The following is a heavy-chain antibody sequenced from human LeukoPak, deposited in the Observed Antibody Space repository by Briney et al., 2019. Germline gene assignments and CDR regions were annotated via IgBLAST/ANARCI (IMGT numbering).Heavy chain of an antibody. CDR2: IYSTGST. CDR1: GGSVSNGNYY. J-gene: IGHJ4*02. CDR3: ARSQNYYGSGDY. D-gene: IGHD3-10*01. Sequence: SSETLSLTCTVSGGSVSNGNYYWSWLRQPPGKALEWIGYIYSTGSTYYNPSLEGRVTISVDTSKNHFSVKLSSVTAADTAVYYCARSQNYYGSGDYWSQGTLVTVSS. V-gene: IGHV4-61*03.